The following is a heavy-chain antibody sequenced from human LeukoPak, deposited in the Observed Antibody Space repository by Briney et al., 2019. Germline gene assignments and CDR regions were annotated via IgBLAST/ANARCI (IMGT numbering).Heavy chain of an antibody. V-gene: IGHV4-39*01. J-gene: IGHJ4*02. CDR1: GGSISSSSYY. D-gene: IGHD3-22*01. Sequence: SETLSLTCTVSGGSISSSSYYWGWIRQPPGKGLEWIGSIYYSGSTYYNPSLKSRVTISVDTSKNQFSLKLSSVTAADTAVYYSASIVTYYYDSSGPYYFDYWGQGTLVTVSS. CDR2: IYYSGST. CDR3: ASIVTYYYDSSGPYYFDY.